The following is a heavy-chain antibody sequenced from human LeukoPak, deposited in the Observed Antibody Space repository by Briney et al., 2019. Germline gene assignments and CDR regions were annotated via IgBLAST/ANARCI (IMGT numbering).Heavy chain of an antibody. D-gene: IGHD2-2*01. J-gene: IGHJ6*02. CDR1: GGSFSGYY. V-gene: IGHV4-34*01. CDR3: AARPYCSSTSCYGAWHYYYGMDV. CDR2: INHSGST. Sequence: SETLSLTCAVYGGSFSGYYWSWIRQPPGKGLEWIGEINHSGSTNYNPSLKSRVTISVDTSKNQFSLKLSSVTAADTAVYYCAARPYCSSTSCYGAWHYYYGMDVWGQGTTVTVSS.